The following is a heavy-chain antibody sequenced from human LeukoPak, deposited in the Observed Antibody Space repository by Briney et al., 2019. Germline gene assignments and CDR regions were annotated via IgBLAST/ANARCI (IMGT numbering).Heavy chain of an antibody. V-gene: IGHV4-39*01. J-gene: IGHJ3*02. CDR2: IYYSGST. CDR1: GGSISSSSYY. CDR3: ARRIAPPLDYGDYDDAFDI. Sequence: SETLSLTCTVSGGSISSSSYYWGWIRQPPGKGLEWIGWIYYSGSTYYNPSLKSRVTISVDTSKNQFSLKLSSVTAGDTAVYYCARRIAPPLDYGDYDDAFDIWGQGTMVTVSS. D-gene: IGHD4-17*01.